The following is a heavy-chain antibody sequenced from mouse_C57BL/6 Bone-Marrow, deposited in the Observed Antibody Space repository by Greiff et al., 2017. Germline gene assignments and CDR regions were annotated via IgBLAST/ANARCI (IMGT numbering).Heavy chain of an antibody. Sequence: EVKLMESGGGLVQPGGSLKLSCAASGFTFSDYGMAWVRQAPRKGPEWVAFISNLAYSIYYADNVTGRFTISRENAKNTLYLEMSSLRSEDTAMYYCARQAYYYGSSEGWYFDVWGTGTTVTVSS. V-gene: IGHV5-15*01. D-gene: IGHD1-1*01. J-gene: IGHJ1*03. CDR2: ISNLAYSI. CDR1: GFTFSDYG. CDR3: ARQAYYYGSSEGWYFDV.